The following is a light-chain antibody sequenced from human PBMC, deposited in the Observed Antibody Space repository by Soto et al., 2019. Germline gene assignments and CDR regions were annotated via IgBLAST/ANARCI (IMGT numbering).Light chain of an antibody. V-gene: IGKV2-28*01. CDR1: QSLLHSTGYNF. CDR2: LAS. J-gene: IGKJ5*01. CDR3: MQALQPPPIT. Sequence: DIVMTQSPLSLPVTPGEPASISCRSSQSLLHSTGYNFLDWYLQKPGQSPQLLISLASNRASGVPARFSGSGSGTDFTLKISRVEAEDVCIYYCMQALQPPPITFGQGTRLEIK.